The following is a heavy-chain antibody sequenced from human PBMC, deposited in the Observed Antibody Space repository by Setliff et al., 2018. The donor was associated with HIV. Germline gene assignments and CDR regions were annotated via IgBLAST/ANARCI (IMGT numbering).Heavy chain of an antibody. CDR2: INHSGSA. V-gene: IGHV4-34*01. D-gene: IGHD5-12*01. J-gene: IGHJ5*02. CDR1: GGSFSAYY. Sequence: SETLSLTCAVYGGSFSAYYWKWIRQPPGKGLEWIGEINHSGSANYNPSLKRRVTISVDTSKNQISLKLRSVTAADTAVYYCARGWLQFGWFDPWGQGTLVTVSS. CDR3: ARGWLQFGWFDP.